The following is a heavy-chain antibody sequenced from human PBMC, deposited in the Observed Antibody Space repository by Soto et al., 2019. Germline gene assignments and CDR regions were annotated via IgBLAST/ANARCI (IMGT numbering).Heavy chain of an antibody. D-gene: IGHD4-17*01. CDR2: IWFDGSKK. CDR3: ARDRLVPYGYGMDV. J-gene: IGHJ6*02. Sequence: QMQLVESGGGVVQPGRSLRLSCAASGFTFRSDGIHWVRQAPGKGLEWVALIWFDGSKKYYVDSVKGRFAVSRDNSKNTLYLQMKSLRVEDTAVYYCARDRLVPYGYGMDVWGQGTTVTVSS. V-gene: IGHV3-33*01. CDR1: GFTFRSDG.